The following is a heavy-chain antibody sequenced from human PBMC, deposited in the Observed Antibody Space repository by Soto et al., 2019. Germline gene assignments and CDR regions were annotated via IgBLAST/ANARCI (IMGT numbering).Heavy chain of an antibody. V-gene: IGHV4-59*08. D-gene: IGHD3-16*01. CDR3: ARHNGPLYVGYYYDMDV. CDR2: IYYSGST. CDR1: GGSISSYY. J-gene: IGHJ6*02. Sequence: PSETLSLTCTVSGGSISSYYWSWIRQPPGKGLEWIGYIYYSGSTNYNPSLKIRVTISVDTSKNQFSLKLSSVTAADTAVYYCARHNGPLYVGYYYDMDVWGQGTTVT.